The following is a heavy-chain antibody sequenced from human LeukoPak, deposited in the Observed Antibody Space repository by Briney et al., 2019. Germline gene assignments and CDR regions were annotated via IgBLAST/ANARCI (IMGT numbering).Heavy chain of an antibody. CDR3: ARVPGIAVAGTSDYYYYGMDV. CDR2: INHSGST. D-gene: IGHD6-19*01. Sequence: SETLSLTCAVYGGSFSGYYWSWIRQPPGKGLEWIGEINHSGSTNYNPSLKSRVTISVDTSKNQFSLKLSSVTAADTAVYYCARVPGIAVAGTSDYYYYGMDVWGQGTTVTVSS. V-gene: IGHV4-34*01. J-gene: IGHJ6*02. CDR1: GGSFSGYY.